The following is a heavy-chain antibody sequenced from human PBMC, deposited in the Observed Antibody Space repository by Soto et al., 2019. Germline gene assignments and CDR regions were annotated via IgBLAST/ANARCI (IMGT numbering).Heavy chain of an antibody. J-gene: IGHJ4*02. CDR1: GYAFTGYY. V-gene: IGHV1-2*04. CDR3: ARGRTDPYSRGCPIDY. CDR2: INPNSGGT. D-gene: IGHD6-19*01. Sequence: ASVKVSCKASGYAFTGYYMHWVRQAPGQGLEWMGWINPNSGGTNYAQKFQGWVTMTRDTSISTAYMELSRLRSDDTAVYYYARGRTDPYSRGCPIDYWGQGTLVTVSS.